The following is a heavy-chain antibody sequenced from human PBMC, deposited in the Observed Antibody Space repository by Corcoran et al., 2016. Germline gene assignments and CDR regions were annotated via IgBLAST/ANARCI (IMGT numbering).Heavy chain of an antibody. J-gene: IGHJ4*02. V-gene: IGHV3-30*18. CDR1: GFTFSSHG. CDR2: TSYDGREK. CDR3: MKVRRFENYVDY. Sequence: QVQLVESGGGVVQPGRSLRLSCAASGFTFSSHGMHWVRQAPGKGLEWVAGTSYDGREKYYTDSVKGRFTISRDNSKNTMYLQMDSLRVEETAAYHCMKVRRFENYVDYWGQGTLVTVSS. D-gene: IGHD3-3*01.